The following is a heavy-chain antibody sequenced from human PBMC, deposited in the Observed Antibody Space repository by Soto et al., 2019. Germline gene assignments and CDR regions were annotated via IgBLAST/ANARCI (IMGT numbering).Heavy chain of an antibody. Sequence: GGSLRLSCAASGFTFSSYSMNWVRQAPGKGLEWVSSISSSSSYIYYADSVKGRFTISRDNAKNSLYLQMNSLRAEDTAVYYCARVELGSSTSCFDYWGQGTLVTVSS. CDR1: GFTFSSYS. J-gene: IGHJ4*02. CDR2: ISSSSSYI. D-gene: IGHD2-2*01. CDR3: ARVELGSSTSCFDY. V-gene: IGHV3-21*01.